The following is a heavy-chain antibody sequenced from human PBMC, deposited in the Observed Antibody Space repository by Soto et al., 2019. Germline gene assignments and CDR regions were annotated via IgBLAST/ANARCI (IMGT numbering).Heavy chain of an antibody. CDR1: GYTLTELS. J-gene: IGHJ5*02. V-gene: IGHV1-24*01. CDR3: ATARWGAAADNWFDP. CDR2: FDPEDGET. Sequence: ASVKVSCKVSGYTLTELSMHWVRQAPGKGPEWMGGFDPEDGETIYAQKFQGRVTMTEDTSTDTAYMELSSLRSEDTAVYYCATARWGAAADNWFDPWGQGTLVTVSS. D-gene: IGHD6-13*01.